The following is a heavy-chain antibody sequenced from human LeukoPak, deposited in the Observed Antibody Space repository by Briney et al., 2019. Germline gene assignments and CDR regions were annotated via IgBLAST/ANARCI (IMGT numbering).Heavy chain of an antibody. Sequence: GGSLRLSCAASGFTVSSNYMSWVRQAPGKGLDWVSVIYSGGSTYYADSVKGRFTISRDNSKNTLYLQMNSLRAEDTAVYYCARGAGYSYGLDYWGQGTLVTVSS. V-gene: IGHV3-53*01. CDR3: ARGAGYSYGLDY. CDR2: IYSGGST. CDR1: GFTVSSNY. D-gene: IGHD5-18*01. J-gene: IGHJ4*02.